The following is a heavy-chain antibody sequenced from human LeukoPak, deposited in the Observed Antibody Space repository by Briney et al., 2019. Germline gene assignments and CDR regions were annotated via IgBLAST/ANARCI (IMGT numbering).Heavy chain of an antibody. CDR1: GFSLNTRGVG. Sequence: ESGPTLVNPTQTLTLTCTFSGFSLNTRGVGVGWIRQPPGRALEWLALIYWDDDRRYSPSLKSRLTITKDTSKNQVVLTMTNMDPVDTATYFCAHRKNYYDSSVFDNLGQGTLVTVSS. J-gene: IGHJ4*02. CDR3: AHRKNYYDSSVFDN. CDR2: IYWDDDR. D-gene: IGHD3-22*01. V-gene: IGHV2-5*02.